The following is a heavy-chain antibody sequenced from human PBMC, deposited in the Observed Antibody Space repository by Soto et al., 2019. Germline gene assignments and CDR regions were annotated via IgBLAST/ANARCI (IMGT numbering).Heavy chain of an antibody. Sequence: TSETLSLTCTFSCGSIISYYWSWIRQPPGKGLEWIGYIYYSGSTNYNPSLKSRVTISVDTSKNQFSLKLSSVTAADTAVYYCARVRYSLLDYWGQGTLVTVS. J-gene: IGHJ4*02. CDR2: IYYSGST. D-gene: IGHD1-1*01. CDR1: CGSIISYY. V-gene: IGHV4-59*01. CDR3: ARVRYSLLDY.